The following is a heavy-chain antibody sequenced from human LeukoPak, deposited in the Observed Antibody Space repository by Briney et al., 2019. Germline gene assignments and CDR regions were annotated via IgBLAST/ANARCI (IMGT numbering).Heavy chain of an antibody. V-gene: IGHV4-31*03. J-gene: IGHJ4*02. CDR3: ARGPYCSGGSCYQPGGY. D-gene: IGHD2-15*01. Sequence: SETLPLTCTVSGGSISSGGYYWSWIRQHPGKGLEWIGYIYYSGSTYYNPSLKSRVTISVDTSKNQFSLKLSSVTAADTAVYYCARGPYCSGGSCYQPGGYWGQGTLVTVSS. CDR1: GGSISSGGYY. CDR2: IYYSGST.